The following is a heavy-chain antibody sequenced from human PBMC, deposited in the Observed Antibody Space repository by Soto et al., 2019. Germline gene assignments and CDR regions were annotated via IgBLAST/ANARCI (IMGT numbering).Heavy chain of an antibody. CDR3: ARHGGYYAFDI. CDR2: IGTAGDT. CDR1: GFTFSSYD. J-gene: IGHJ3*02. Sequence: GGSLRLSCAASGFTFSSYDMHWVRQATGKGLEWVSAIGTAGDTYYPGSVKGRFTISRENAKNSLYLQMNSLRAGDTAVYYCARHGGYYAFDIWGQGGMVTVS. V-gene: IGHV3-13*01. D-gene: IGHD4-17*01.